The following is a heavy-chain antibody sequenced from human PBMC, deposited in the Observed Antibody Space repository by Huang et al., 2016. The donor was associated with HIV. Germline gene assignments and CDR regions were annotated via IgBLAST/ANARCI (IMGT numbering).Heavy chain of an antibody. V-gene: IGHV2-5*02. CDR3: AHRQTYDFWSGSFDS. D-gene: IGHD3-3*01. CDR2: ILWDDDK. Sequence: QITLKESGPTLVKPTQTLTLTCTFSGFSITTDGAGVGWIRPPPGKALEWLALILWDDDKGYSPSLKNRLSITKDTSKNQVVLTMTNMDPVDTATYFCAHRQTYDFWSGSFDSWGQGTLVTVSS. CDR1: GFSITTDGAG. J-gene: IGHJ4*02.